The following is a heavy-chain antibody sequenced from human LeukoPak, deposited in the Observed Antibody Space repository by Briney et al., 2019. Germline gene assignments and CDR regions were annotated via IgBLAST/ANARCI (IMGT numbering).Heavy chain of an antibody. CDR2: ISYDGSNK. Sequence: GGSLRLSCAASGFTFSTYAMNWVRQAPGKGLEWVAVISYDGSNKYYADSVKGRFTISRDNSKNTLYLQMNSLRAEDTAVYYCAKDHEWELRQWGQGTLVTVSS. CDR3: AKDHEWELRQ. D-gene: IGHD1-26*01. CDR1: GFTFSTYA. J-gene: IGHJ4*02. V-gene: IGHV3-30*18.